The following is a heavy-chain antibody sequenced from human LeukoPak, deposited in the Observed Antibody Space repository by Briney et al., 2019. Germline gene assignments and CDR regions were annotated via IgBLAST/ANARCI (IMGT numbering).Heavy chain of an antibody. CDR3: AKDKAYSSSCIDY. D-gene: IGHD6-13*01. J-gene: IGHJ4*02. CDR1: GFTFDDYA. CDR2: ISWNSGSI. V-gene: IGHV3-9*03. Sequence: GGSLRLSCAASGFTFDDYAMHWVRQAPGKGLEWVSGISWNSGSIGYADSVKGRFTISRDNAKISLYLQMNSLRAEDMALYYCAKDKAYSSSCIDYWGQGTLVTVSS.